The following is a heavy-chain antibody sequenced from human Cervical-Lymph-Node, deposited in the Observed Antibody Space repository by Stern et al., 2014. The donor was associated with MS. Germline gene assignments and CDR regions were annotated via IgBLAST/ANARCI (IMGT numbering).Heavy chain of an antibody. V-gene: IGHV1-2*02. J-gene: IGHJ4*02. CDR2: INSTTGAT. Sequence: QLVESGAEVKKPGASVTVSCKASGYSFPAYYLHWVRQAPGPGLQWMGWINSTTGATKFAQKFEGRVTMTRDTSISTAYMELSSLTSDDTAMYYCARDARPNGGQHYAFWGQGTPVTVSS. CDR1: GYSFPAYY. CDR3: ARDARPNGGQHYAF. D-gene: IGHD7-27*01.